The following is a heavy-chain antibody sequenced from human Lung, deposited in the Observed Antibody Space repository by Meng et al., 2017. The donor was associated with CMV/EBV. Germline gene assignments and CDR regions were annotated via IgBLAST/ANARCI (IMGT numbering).Heavy chain of an antibody. V-gene: IGHV3-15*01. CDR3: TTGRDVGATTGP. CDR2: IKSKTDGGTT. D-gene: IGHD1-26*01. Sequence: GGSLRLXXAASGFTFSNAWMSWVRQAPGKGLEWVGRIKSKTDGGTTDYAAPVKGRFTISRDDSKNTLYLQMNSLKTEDTAVYYCTTGRDVGATTGPWGQGTXVTVSS. J-gene: IGHJ5*02. CDR1: GFTFSNAW.